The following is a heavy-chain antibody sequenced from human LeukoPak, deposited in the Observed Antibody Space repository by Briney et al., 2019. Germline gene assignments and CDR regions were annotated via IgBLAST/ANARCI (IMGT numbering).Heavy chain of an antibody. CDR2: VNNDGSST. D-gene: IGHD5/OR15-5a*01. CDR3: AKGGLRVTDY. J-gene: IGHJ4*02. CDR1: GFIFSNYW. V-gene: IGHV3-74*03. Sequence: GGSLRLSCAASGFIFSNYWMHWVRQAPGKGLVWVSRVNNDGSSTTYADSVKGRFTISRDNAKNTLYLQMNSLRAENTAVYYCAKGGLRVTDYWGQGTLVTVSS.